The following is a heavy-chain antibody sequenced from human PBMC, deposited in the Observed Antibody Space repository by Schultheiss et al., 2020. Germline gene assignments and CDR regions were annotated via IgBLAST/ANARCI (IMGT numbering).Heavy chain of an antibody. CDR3: ARYSSSSSFDY. V-gene: IGHV4-61*10. D-gene: IGHD6-6*01. Sequence: SETLSLTCTVSGGSISSGSYYWSWIRQPAGKGLEWIGYIYYSGSTNYNPSLKSRVTISVDTSKNQFSLKLSSVTAADTAVYYCARYSSSSSFDYWGQGTLVTVSS. J-gene: IGHJ4*02. CDR2: IYYSGST. CDR1: GGSISSGSYY.